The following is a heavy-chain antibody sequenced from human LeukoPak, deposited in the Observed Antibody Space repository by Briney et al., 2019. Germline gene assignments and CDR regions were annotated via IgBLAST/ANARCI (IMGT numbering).Heavy chain of an antibody. CDR2: IWYDGSNK. J-gene: IGHJ4*02. D-gene: IGHD4-17*01. V-gene: IGHV3-33*01. CDR3: ARASGDYGEYFDY. Sequence: GGSLRLSCAAAGFTFRSFAMHWVRQAPGKGLEWVAAIWYDGSNKYYADSVKGRFTISRDNSKNTLFLQMNSLRAEDTAVYYCARASGDYGEYFDYWGQGTLVTVSS. CDR1: GFTFRSFA.